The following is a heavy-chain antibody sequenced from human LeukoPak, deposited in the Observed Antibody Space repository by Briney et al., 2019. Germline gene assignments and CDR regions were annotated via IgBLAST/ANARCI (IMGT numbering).Heavy chain of an antibody. V-gene: IGHV1-18*01. CDR3: ARVDFETSMDY. D-gene: IGHD3-3*01. J-gene: IGHJ4*02. CDR2: ISAYNGNT. Sequence: MGWISAYNGNTNYAQKLQGRVTMTTDTSTSTAYMELRSLRSDDTAVYYCARVDFETSMDYWGQGTLVTVSS.